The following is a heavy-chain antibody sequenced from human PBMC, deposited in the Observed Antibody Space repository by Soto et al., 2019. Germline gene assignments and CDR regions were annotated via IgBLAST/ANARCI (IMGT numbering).Heavy chain of an antibody. V-gene: IGHV1-69*13. CDR2: IIPIFGTA. CDR3: ASDDYVWGSYRSASGYYYYGMDV. Sequence: GASVKVSCKASGGTFSSYAISWVRQAPGQGLEWMGGIIPIFGTANYAQKFQGRVTITADESTSTAYMELSSLRSEDTAVYYCASDDYVWGSYRSASGYYYYGMDVWGQGITVSVSS. D-gene: IGHD3-16*02. J-gene: IGHJ6*02. CDR1: GGTFSSYA.